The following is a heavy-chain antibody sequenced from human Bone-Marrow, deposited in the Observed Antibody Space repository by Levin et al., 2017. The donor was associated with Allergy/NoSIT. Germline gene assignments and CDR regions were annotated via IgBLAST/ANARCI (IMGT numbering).Heavy chain of an antibody. D-gene: IGHD2-8*01. Sequence: LSLTCAASGFPVSNNQMTWVRQAPGKGLEWVSVIYSGGGTHYADSVKGRFTISRDSSKNTLYLQMNSLRADDTAVYYCTRAPGANGDYWGQGTLVTVSS. V-gene: IGHV3-66*02. CDR3: TRAPGANGDY. CDR1: GFPVSNNQ. J-gene: IGHJ4*02. CDR2: IYSGGGT.